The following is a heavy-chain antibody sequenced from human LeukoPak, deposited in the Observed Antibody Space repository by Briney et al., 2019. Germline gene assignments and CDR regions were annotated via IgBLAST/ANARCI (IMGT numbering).Heavy chain of an antibody. J-gene: IGHJ4*02. Sequence: GGSMRLSCAAYGFTFSKYWMLWVRQAPGKGLESVSRINTDGTVTTYADSVKGRFTVSRDNADNTMFLQMNSVRDEDTAVYYCATKQWLAPPPDSWGQGTPVTVSS. CDR2: INTDGTVT. CDR1: GFTFSKYW. CDR3: ATKQWLAPPPDS. V-gene: IGHV3-74*01. D-gene: IGHD6-19*01.